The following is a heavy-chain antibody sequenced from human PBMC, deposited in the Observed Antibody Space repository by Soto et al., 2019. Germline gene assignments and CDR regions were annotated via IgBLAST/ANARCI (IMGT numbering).Heavy chain of an antibody. D-gene: IGHD2-21*02. CDR3: ATKVVTAIGYFDY. V-gene: IGHV4-39*01. CDR2: IYYSGST. J-gene: IGHJ4*02. CDR1: GGSISSSSYY. Sequence: SETLSLTCTVSGGSISSSSYYWGWIRQPPGKGLEWIGSIYYSGSTYYNPSLKSRVTISVDTSKNQFSLKLSSVTAADTAVYYCATKVVTAIGYFDYWGQGTLVTVYS.